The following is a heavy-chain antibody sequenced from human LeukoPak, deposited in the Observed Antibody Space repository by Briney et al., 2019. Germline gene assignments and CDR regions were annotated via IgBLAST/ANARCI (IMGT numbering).Heavy chain of an antibody. J-gene: IGHJ4*02. CDR2: ISSSSSTI. CDR1: GFTFSSNS. D-gene: IGHD6-19*01. V-gene: IGHV3-48*01. Sequence: GGSLRLSCAASGFTFSSNSMNWVRQAPGKGLEWVSYISSSSSTIYYADSVKGRFTISRDNAENSLYLQMNSLRAEDTAVYYCARSEFTQQWLRRGRFDYWGQGTLVTVSS. CDR3: ARSEFTQQWLRRGRFDY.